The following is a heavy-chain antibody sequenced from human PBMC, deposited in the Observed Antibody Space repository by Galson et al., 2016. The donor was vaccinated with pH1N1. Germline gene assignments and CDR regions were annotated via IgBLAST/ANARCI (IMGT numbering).Heavy chain of an antibody. D-gene: IGHD1-14*01. V-gene: IGHV1-2*02. J-gene: IGHJ3*01. CDR2: INPSSGGT. Sequence: SVKVSCKASGYIFTYHYVHWVRQAPGQGLEWMGWINPSSGGTKYAQNFQGRVTVTRDTSISTTYMEMRRLRADDTALYYRITGIIETTNAFDLWGQGTMVTVSS. CDR1: GYIFTYHY. CDR3: ITGIIETTNAFDL.